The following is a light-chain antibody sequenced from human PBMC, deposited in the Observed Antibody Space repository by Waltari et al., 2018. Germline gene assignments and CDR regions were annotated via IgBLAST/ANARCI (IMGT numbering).Light chain of an antibody. Sequence: SYVLTQPPSVSVAPGETARITGGGAKIGSYSVPWYKQKPGQSPVLVMRYDSDRPSGIPERFSGSNSANAATLTISRVEAGDEANYYCQVWHAAIDPGVFGPGTEVTV. J-gene: IGLJ1*01. V-gene: IGLV3-21*04. CDR3: QVWHAAIDPGV. CDR2: YDS. CDR1: KIGSYS.